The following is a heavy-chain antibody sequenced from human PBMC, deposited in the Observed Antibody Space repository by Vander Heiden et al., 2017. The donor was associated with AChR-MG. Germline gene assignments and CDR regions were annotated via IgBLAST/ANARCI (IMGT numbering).Heavy chain of an antibody. CDR2: IKSKTDGGTT. Sequence: EVQLVESGGGLVKPGGSLRLSCAASGFTFSNAWMSWVRQAPGKGLEWVGRIKSKTDGGTTDYAAPVKGRFTISRDDSKNTLYLQMNSLKTEDTAVYYCTTAGFTIFGVVIMDDPFDYWGQGTLVTVSS. J-gene: IGHJ4*02. CDR3: TTAGFTIFGVVIMDDPFDY. D-gene: IGHD3-3*01. CDR1: GFTFSNAW. V-gene: IGHV3-15*01.